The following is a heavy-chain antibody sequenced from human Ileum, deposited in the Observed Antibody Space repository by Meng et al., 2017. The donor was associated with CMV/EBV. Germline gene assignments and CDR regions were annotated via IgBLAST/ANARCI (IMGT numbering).Heavy chain of an antibody. CDR3: ANVPAAIRDYYGMDV. Sequence: GGSLRLSCTVTGGSITSSNYYWAWIRQAPGKGLEWVAFIRYDGSNKYYADSVKGRFTISRDNSKNTLYLQMNSLRAEDTAVYYYANVPAAIRDYYGMDVWGQGTTVTVSS. J-gene: IGHJ6*02. D-gene: IGHD2-2*02. CDR1: GGSITSSNYY. V-gene: IGHV3-30*02. CDR2: IRYDGSNK.